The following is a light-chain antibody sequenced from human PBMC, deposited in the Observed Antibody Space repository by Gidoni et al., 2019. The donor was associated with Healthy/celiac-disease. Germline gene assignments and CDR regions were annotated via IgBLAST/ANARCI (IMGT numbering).Light chain of an antibody. V-gene: IGKV3-20*01. J-gene: IGKJ3*01. CDR3: QQYGSSHLT. CDR2: GAS. Sequence: EIVSAQSPGTLSLSPGERATLSCRASQSVSSSYLAWYQQQPGQAPRLLIYGASSRATGIPDRFSGSGSGTDFTLTISRLEPEDFAVSYCQQYGSSHLTFGPGTKVDIK. CDR1: QSVSSSY.